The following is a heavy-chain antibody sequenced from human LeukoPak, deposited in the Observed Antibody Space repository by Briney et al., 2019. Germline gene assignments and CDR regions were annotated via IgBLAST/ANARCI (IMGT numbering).Heavy chain of an antibody. CDR1: GFIFSPYA. J-gene: IGHJ4*02. V-gene: IGHV3-64D*06. Sequence: GGSLRLSCSASGFIFSPYAMHWVRQAPGKGLEYVSSISSEGKTTYYADSVKGRFTISRDNSKNTLYLQMSSLRPEDTAVYYCVKDRWVDHWGQGTLVTVSS. CDR3: VKDRWVDH. CDR2: ISSEGKTT. D-gene: IGHD6-13*01.